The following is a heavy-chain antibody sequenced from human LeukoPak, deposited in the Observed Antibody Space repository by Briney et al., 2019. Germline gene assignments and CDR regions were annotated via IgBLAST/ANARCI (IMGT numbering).Heavy chain of an antibody. CDR2: IYTSGST. CDR1: GGSISSYY. D-gene: IGHD6-13*01. CDR3: ARVAWVAAGTSDAFDI. V-gene: IGHV4-4*07. J-gene: IGHJ3*02. Sequence: PSGTLSLTCTVSGGSISSYYWSWIRQPAGKGLEWIGRIYTSGSTNYNPSLKSRVTMSVDTSKNQFSLKLSSVTAADTAVYYCARVAWVAAGTSDAFDIWGQGTMVTVSS.